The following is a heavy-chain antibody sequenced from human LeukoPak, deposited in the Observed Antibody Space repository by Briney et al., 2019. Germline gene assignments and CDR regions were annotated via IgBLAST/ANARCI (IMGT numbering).Heavy chain of an antibody. D-gene: IGHD5-12*01. V-gene: IGHV5-51*01. Sequence: GESLKISCKGSGYSFTSYWIGWVRQMPGKGLEWMGIIYPGDSDTRYSPSFQGQVTISADRSISTAYLQWSSLKASDTAMYYCARQGIVATIMEDYWGQGTLVTVSS. CDR2: IYPGDSDT. CDR1: GYSFTSYW. CDR3: ARQGIVATIMEDY. J-gene: IGHJ4*02.